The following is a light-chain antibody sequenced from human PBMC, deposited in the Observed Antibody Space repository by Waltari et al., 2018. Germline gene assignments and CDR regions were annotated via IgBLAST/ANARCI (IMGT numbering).Light chain of an antibody. Sequence: QSALTQPASVSGSPGQSITISCTGTSSDVGTCNLVSWYQQHPGKAPKLMIYEVTKRPSGVSSRFSASRSGNTASLTISGLQAEDEADYYCCSYNDGPYVFGTGTKVTVL. CDR3: CSYNDGPYV. CDR2: EVT. CDR1: SSDVGTCNL. V-gene: IGLV2-23*02. J-gene: IGLJ1*01.